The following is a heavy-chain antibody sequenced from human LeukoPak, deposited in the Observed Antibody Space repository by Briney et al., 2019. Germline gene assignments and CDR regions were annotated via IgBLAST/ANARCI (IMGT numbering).Heavy chain of an antibody. V-gene: IGHV3-48*04. Sequence: PGGSLRLSCAASGFTFSSYSMNWVRQAPGKGLEWVSYISSSSSTIYYADSVKGRFTISRDNAKNSLYLQMNSLRAEDTAVYYCARVAPNIVLVPTAMNYWGQGTLVTVSS. CDR1: GFTFSSYS. D-gene: IGHD2-2*01. J-gene: IGHJ4*02. CDR3: ARVAPNIVLVPTAMNY. CDR2: ISSSSSTI.